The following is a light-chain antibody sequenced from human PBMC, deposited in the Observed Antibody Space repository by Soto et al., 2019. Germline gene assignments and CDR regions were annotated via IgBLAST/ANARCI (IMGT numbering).Light chain of an antibody. Sequence: DIRKTQSPYTLSASVGGRVTITCRASQSVGTWVALYQQKPGKAPKLLIYGASNLESGVPSRFSGSGSGTEFTLTISSLQPDDFATYYCQQYNSYSETFGQGTKVDIK. CDR3: QQYNSYSET. V-gene: IGKV1-5*01. CDR1: QSVGTW. J-gene: IGKJ1*01. CDR2: GAS.